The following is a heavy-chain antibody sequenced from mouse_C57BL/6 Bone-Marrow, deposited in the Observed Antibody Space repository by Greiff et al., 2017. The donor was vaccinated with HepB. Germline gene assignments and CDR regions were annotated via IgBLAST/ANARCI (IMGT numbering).Heavy chain of an antibody. CDR3: TPSPFTVPHYAMDD. CDR2: IDPENGDT. D-gene: IGHD1-1*01. J-gene: IGHJ4*01. Sequence: EVQLQQSGAELVRPGASVKLSCTASGFNIKDDYMHWVKQRPEQGLEWIGWIDPENGDTEYASKFQGKATITADTSSNTAYLQLSSLTSEDTAVYYCTPSPFTVPHYAMDDWGQGTSVTVSS. V-gene: IGHV14-4*01. CDR1: GFNIKDDY.